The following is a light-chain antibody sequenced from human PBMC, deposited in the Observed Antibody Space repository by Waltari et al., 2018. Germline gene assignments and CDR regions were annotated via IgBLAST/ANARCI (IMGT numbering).Light chain of an antibody. Sequence: QSALTQPASVSGSPGQSITISCTGTSSDFGGYNYFSWYQQHPGKAPKLMIYDVSNRPSGVSNRFSGSKSGNTASLTISGLQAEDEADYYCSSYTSSSTVVFGGGTKLTVL. CDR3: SSYTSSSTVV. J-gene: IGLJ2*01. V-gene: IGLV2-14*03. CDR2: DVS. CDR1: SSDFGGYNY.